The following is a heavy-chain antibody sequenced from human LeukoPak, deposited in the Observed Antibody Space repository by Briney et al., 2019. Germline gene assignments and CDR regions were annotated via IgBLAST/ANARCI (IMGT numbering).Heavy chain of an antibody. CDR1: GGSISSYY. D-gene: IGHD2-2*02. CDR2: IYYSGST. CDR3: ARDMGGKLGYCSSTSCYIGWFDP. J-gene: IGHJ5*02. V-gene: IGHV4-59*01. Sequence: SETLSLTCTVSGGSISSYYWSWIRQPPGKGLEWIGYIYYSGSTNYNPSLKSRVTISVDTSKNQFSLKLSSVTAADTAVYYCARDMGGKLGYCSSTSCYIGWFDPRGQGTLATVSS.